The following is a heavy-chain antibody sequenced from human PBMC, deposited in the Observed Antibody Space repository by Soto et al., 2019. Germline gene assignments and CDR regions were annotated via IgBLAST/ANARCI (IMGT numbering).Heavy chain of an antibody. J-gene: IGHJ4*02. CDR2: ISSSSSST. Sequence: GGSLRLSCAASGFTFSSYAMSWVRQAPGKGLEWVSAISSSSSSTYYADSAKGRFTISRDNAKNSLYLQMNSLRAEDTAVYYCARDRGYSSGKLYYFDYWGQGTLVTVSS. V-gene: IGHV3-48*01. CDR3: ARDRGYSSGKLYYFDY. CDR1: GFTFSSYA. D-gene: IGHD6-19*01.